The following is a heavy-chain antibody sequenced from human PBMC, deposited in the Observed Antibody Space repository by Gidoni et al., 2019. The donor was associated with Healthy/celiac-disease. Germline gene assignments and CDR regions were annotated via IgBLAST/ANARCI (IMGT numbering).Heavy chain of an antibody. D-gene: IGHD3-3*01. CDR2: ISWDGGST. V-gene: IGHV3-43*01. CDR1: GSTFDDYT. CDR3: AKAGKPFLEWLSYFDY. Sequence: EVQLVESGGVVVQPGGSLRLSCAASGSTFDDYTMHWVRQAPGKGLEWVSLISWDGGSTYYADSVKGRFTISRDNSKNSLYLQMNSLRTEDTALYYCAKAGKPFLEWLSYFDYWGQGTLVTVSS. J-gene: IGHJ4*02.